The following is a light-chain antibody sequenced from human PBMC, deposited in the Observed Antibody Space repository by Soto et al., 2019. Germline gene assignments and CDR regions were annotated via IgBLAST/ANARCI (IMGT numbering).Light chain of an antibody. J-gene: IGLJ3*02. Sequence: QSALTQPASVSGSPGQSITISCTGTSSDVGGYNYVSWYQQHPGKAPKLMIYDVSNRPSGVSNRFPGSKSGNTASLTIYGLQSGDETDFYCCSFPSSGALVVFGRGTKLTV. CDR1: SSDVGGYNY. CDR3: CSFPSSGALVV. V-gene: IGLV2-14*01. CDR2: DVS.